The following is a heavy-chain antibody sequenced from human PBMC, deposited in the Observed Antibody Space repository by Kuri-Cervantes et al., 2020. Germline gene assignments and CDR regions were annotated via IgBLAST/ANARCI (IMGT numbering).Heavy chain of an antibody. Sequence: GESLKISCAASGFTFSSSWMHWVCQAPEKGLEWVADIKCDGSEKYYVDSVKGRLTISRDNAKNSLFLQMNSLRAEDTAVYYCTKALGWYFDLWGRGTVVTVSS. J-gene: IGHJ2*01. CDR1: GFTFSSSW. V-gene: IGHV3-52*01. CDR2: IKCDGSEK. CDR3: TKALGWYFDL.